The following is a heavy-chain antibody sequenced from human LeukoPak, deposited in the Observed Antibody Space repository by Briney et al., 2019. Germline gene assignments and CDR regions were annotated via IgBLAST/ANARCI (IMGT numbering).Heavy chain of an antibody. D-gene: IGHD3-10*01. CDR3: ARRVRGVVHLDAFDI. J-gene: IGHJ3*02. CDR2: IDPSDSYT. V-gene: IGHV5-10-1*01. CDR1: GYSFSTYW. Sequence: RGESLRISCKGSGYSFSTYWINWVRLMPGKGLEWMGRIDPSDSYTKYSPSSQGHVTISVDKSISTAYLQWTSLKASDTAMYYCARRVRGVVHLDAFDIWGQGTMVIVSS.